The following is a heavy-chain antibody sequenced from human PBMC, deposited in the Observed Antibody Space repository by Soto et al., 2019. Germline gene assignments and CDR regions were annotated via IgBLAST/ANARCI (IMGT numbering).Heavy chain of an antibody. V-gene: IGHV4-4*02. CDR2: IYHSGST. CDR3: ARDIILPLSRHYYHLAV. J-gene: IGHJ6*03. Sequence: SETLSLTCAVSSGSISSSNWWSWVRQPPGKGLEWIGEIYHSGSTNYNPSLKSRVTISVDKSKNQFSLKLSSVTAADTAVYYCARDIILPLSRHYYHLAVWGKGTTVPVS. D-gene: IGHD2-2*01. CDR1: SGSISSSNW.